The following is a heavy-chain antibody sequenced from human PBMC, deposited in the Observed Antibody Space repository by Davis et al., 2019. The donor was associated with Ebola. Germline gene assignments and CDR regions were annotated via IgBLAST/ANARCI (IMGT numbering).Heavy chain of an antibody. D-gene: IGHD4-17*01. V-gene: IGHV1-46*01. CDR2: INPSSGST. J-gene: IGHJ2*01. CDR3: ARATTVTTNYWYFDL. Sequence: ASVKVSCKASGGTFSSYAISWVRQAPGQGLEWMGIINPSSGSTDYAQKFQGRVTMTRDTSTSTVYMELSSLRSEDTAVYYCARATTVTTNYWYFDLWGRGTQVTVSS. CDR1: GGTFSSYA.